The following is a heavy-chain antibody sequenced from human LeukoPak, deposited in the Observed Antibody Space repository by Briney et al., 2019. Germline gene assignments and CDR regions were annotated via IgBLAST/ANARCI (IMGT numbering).Heavy chain of an antibody. CDR3: AGGYDSSGSIPAHFDY. D-gene: IGHD3-22*01. CDR2: IYYSGST. V-gene: IGHV4-59*01. Sequence: PSETLFLTCTVSGGSISSYYWSWIRQPPGKGLEWIGYIYYSGSTNYNPSLKSRVTISVDTSKNQFSLKLSSVTAADTAVYYCAGGYDSSGSIPAHFDYWGQGTLVTVSS. CDR1: GGSISSYY. J-gene: IGHJ4*02.